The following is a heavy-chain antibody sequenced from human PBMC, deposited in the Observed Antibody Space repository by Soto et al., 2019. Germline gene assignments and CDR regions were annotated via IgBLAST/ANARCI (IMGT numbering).Heavy chain of an antibody. CDR3: ARDHTASYDFWSGYPYYYYGMDV. J-gene: IGHJ6*02. CDR1: GGSISSYY. CDR2: IYYSGST. V-gene: IGHV4-59*12. D-gene: IGHD3-3*01. Sequence: SETLSLTCTVSGGSISSYYWSWIRQPPGKGLEWIGYIYYSGSTNYNPSLKSRVTISVDTSRNRFSLKLSSVTAADTAVYYCARDHTASYDFWSGYPYYYYGMDVWGQGTTVTVSS.